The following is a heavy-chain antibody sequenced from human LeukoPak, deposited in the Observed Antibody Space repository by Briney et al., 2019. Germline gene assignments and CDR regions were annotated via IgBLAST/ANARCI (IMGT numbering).Heavy chain of an antibody. CDR1: GGSFRGYY. CDR3: ARGSPNIVVVPAAPKGWFDP. CDR2: INHSGST. Sequence: SEPLSLPCGVYGGSFRGYYWRWVRQPPGKGLEWIGEINHSGSTNYNPSLKSRVNISVDTTKKQFSLKLRSVTAADTAVYYCARGSPNIVVVPAAPKGWFDPCGQGTLVTVSS. J-gene: IGHJ5*02. V-gene: IGHV4-34*01. D-gene: IGHD2-2*01.